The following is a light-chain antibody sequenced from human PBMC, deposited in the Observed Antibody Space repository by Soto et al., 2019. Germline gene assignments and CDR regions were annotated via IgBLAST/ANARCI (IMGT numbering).Light chain of an antibody. CDR1: QSVSNNY. V-gene: IGKV3-20*01. Sequence: EVVLTQSPGTLSLSPGERATLSCRASQSVSNNYLAWYQQKPGQAPRLLIFGSSDRATGIPDRFSGSGSGTDCTPPISRLEPEDFAMSYCQHHGSSPPYTFGLGAKLEIK. J-gene: IGKJ2*01. CDR2: GSS. CDR3: QHHGSSPPYT.